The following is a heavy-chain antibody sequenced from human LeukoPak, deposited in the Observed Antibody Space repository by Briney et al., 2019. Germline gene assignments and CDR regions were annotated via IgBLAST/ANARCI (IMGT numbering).Heavy chain of an antibody. CDR3: TKGDGGYYPIDN. CDR1: GFTFSKNG. V-gene: IGHV3-23*01. Sequence: GASLRLFCAASGFTFSKNGMSWVRQAPGKGLERVSTINDNGANTHYADSVNGRFTISRDNSRNTLLLEMNSLRADDTALYYCTKGDGGYYPIDNWGQGTLVIVSS. D-gene: IGHD1-26*01. J-gene: IGHJ4*02. CDR2: INDNGANT.